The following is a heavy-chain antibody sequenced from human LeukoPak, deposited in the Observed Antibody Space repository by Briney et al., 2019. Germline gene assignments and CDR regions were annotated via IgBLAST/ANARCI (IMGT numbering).Heavy chain of an antibody. Sequence: PSETLSLTCTVSGASISSSRYYWAWIRQPPGKGLEWIASGDYNNPSLESRVAISADMSKNQFSLKLSSVTAADTAVYYCASHITMIVVVMGDWGQGTLVTVSS. D-gene: IGHD3-22*01. J-gene: IGHJ4*02. CDR1: GASISSSRYY. V-gene: IGHV4-39*07. CDR3: ASHITMIVVVMGD. CDR2: GDY.